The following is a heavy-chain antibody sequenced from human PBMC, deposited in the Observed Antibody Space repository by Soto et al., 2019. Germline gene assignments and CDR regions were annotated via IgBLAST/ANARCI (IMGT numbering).Heavy chain of an antibody. CDR1: GGSFSGYY. CDR3: FGEYYYDFWSGYSTKSYYGMDV. J-gene: IGHJ6*02. D-gene: IGHD3-3*01. Sequence: SSETLSLTCAVYGGSFSGYYWSWIRQPPGKGLEWIGSIYYSGSTYYNPSLKSRVTISVDTSKNQFSLKLSSVTAADTAVYYCFGEYYYDFWSGYSTKSYYGMDVWGQGTTVTVSS. CDR2: IYYSGST. V-gene: IGHV4-34*01.